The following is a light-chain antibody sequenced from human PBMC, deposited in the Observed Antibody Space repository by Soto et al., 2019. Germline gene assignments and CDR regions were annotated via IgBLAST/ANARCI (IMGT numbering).Light chain of an antibody. J-gene: IGKJ1*01. Sequence: EIVMTQSPATLSVSPGERATLSCRASQSVSSNLAWYQQKPGQAPRLLIYGASTRATGIPARFSGSGSGTEFTLTISSLQSEDFAVYYCQLGGTFGQGTKVDIK. V-gene: IGKV3-15*01. CDR3: QLGGT. CDR1: QSVSSN. CDR2: GAS.